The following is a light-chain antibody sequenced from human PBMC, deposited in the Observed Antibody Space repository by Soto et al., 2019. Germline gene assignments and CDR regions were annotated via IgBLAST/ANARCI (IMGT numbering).Light chain of an antibody. CDR3: QQYNNYPYT. J-gene: IGKJ2*01. V-gene: IGKV1-5*03. CDR2: KAS. CDR1: QSINSW. Sequence: DIQMTQSPSTLSASVGDRVTITCRASQSINSWLAWYQQKPGKAPKLLIYKASTLESGVPSRFSGSGSGTEFTLTISSLQPDDFATYYCQQYNNYPYTFGQGTNLEIK.